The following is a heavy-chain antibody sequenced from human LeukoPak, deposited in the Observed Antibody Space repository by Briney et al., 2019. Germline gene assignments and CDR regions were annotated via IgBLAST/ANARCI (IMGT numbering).Heavy chain of an antibody. Sequence: SETLSLTCTVAGGSISSYYWSWIRQPAGKGLEWIGRIYTSGSTNYNPSLKSRVTMSVDTSKNQFSLKLSSVTAEDTAVYYCARDGSSGRPIDAFDIWGQGTIVTVSS. V-gene: IGHV4-4*07. D-gene: IGHD6-19*01. CDR2: IYTSGST. CDR3: ARDGSSGRPIDAFDI. CDR1: GGSISSYY. J-gene: IGHJ3*02.